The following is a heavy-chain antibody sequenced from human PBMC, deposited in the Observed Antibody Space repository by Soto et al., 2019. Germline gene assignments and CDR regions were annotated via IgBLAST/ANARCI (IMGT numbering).Heavy chain of an antibody. Sequence: QVQLVQSGAEVKKPGASVKVSCKASGYTFTSYGISWVRQAPGQGLEWMGWISAYNGNTNYAQKLQGRVTMTTDTSTSTAYMELRSLRSDDTAVYYCARDSSYDFWSGYPFYYYYYYMDVWGKGTPVTVSS. V-gene: IGHV1-18*01. CDR3: ARDSSYDFWSGYPFYYYYYYMDV. CDR2: ISAYNGNT. CDR1: GYTFTSYG. D-gene: IGHD3-3*01. J-gene: IGHJ6*03.